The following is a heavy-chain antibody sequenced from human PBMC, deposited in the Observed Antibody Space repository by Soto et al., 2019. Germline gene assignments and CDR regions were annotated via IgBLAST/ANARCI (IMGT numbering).Heavy chain of an antibody. CDR3: ARDHVCGGDCYSGLFIAY. V-gene: IGHV1-46*01. D-gene: IGHD2-21*02. J-gene: IGHJ4*02. CDR1: GYTFTSYY. Sequence: ASVKVSCKASGYTFTSYYMHWVRQAPGQGLEWMGIINPSGGSTSYAQKFQGRVTMTRDTSTSTVYMELSSLRSEDTAVYYCARDHVCGGDCYSGLFIAYWGRGTLVTVSS. CDR2: INPSGGST.